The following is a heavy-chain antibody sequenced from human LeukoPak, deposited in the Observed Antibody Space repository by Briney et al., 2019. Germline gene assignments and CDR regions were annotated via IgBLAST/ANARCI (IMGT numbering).Heavy chain of an antibody. CDR2: INHSGST. J-gene: IGHJ3*01. CDR3: ARPSPPLVT. D-gene: IGHD2-15*01. CDR1: GGSFSGYY. V-gene: IGHV4-34*01. Sequence: SETLSLTCAVYGGSFSGYYWSWIRQPPGKGLEWIGEINHSGSTNYNPSLKSRVTISVDTSKNQFSLKLSSVTAADTAVYYCARPSPPLVTWGQGIMVTVSS.